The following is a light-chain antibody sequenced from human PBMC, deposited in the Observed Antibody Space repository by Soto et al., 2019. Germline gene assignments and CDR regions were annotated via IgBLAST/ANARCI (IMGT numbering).Light chain of an antibody. V-gene: IGKV3-11*01. CDR1: QSVSRH. J-gene: IGKJ4*01. CDR2: DAS. CDR3: QQRSNWLT. Sequence: EIVLTQSPATLSLSPGERATLSCRASQSVSRHLAWYQQKPGQAPRLLIYDASNRATGIPARFSGSGSGTDFTLTISSLEPEYSAVYFCQQRSNWLTFGGGTKVEIK.